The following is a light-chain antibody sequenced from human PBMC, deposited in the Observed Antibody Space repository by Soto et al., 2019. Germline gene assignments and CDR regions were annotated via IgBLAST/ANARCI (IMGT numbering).Light chain of an antibody. CDR3: QSFDSSLGNVYV. CDR2: GNI. Sequence: QSVLTQPPSVSGAPGQRVTISCTGSNSNIGAGFDVHWYQQLPGRAPKLLIFGNINRPSGVPDRFSGSKSGTSASLAITGLQAEDEADYYCQSFDSSLGNVYVFGTGTKVTVL. V-gene: IGLV1-40*01. J-gene: IGLJ1*01. CDR1: NSNIGAGFD.